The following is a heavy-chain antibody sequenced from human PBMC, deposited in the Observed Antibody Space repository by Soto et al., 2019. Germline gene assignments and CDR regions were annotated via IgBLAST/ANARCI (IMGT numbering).Heavy chain of an antibody. J-gene: IGHJ4*02. V-gene: IGHV4-30-2*01. CDR2: IYFIGIT. CDR3: AREAGQHYGSGSLFDY. D-gene: IGHD3-10*01. Sequence: QLQLQESGSGLVKPSQTLSLTCAVSGGSMRSGVYSWILIRQPPVKGLEWIGYIYFIGITYHNPSLKSRVTISVDRSKNQFSLKLSSVTAAETAVYYCAREAGQHYGSGSLFDYWGQGILVTVSS. CDR1: GGSMRSGVYS.